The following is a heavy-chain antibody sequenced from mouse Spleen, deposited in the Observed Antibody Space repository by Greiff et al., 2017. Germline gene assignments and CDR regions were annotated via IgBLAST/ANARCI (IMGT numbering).Heavy chain of an antibody. CDR3: ARAPPWFAY. CDR2: INPYNGGT. CDR1: GYTFTDYY. Sequence: EVHLVESGPVLVKPGASVKMSCKASGYTFTDYYMNWVKQSHGKSLEWIGVINPYNGGTSYNQKFKGKATLTVDKSSSTAYMELNSLTSEDSAVYYCARAPPWFAYWGQGTLVTVSA. J-gene: IGHJ3*01. V-gene: IGHV1-19*01.